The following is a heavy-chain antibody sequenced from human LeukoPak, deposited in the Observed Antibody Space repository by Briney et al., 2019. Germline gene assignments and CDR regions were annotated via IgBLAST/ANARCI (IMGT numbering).Heavy chain of an antibody. D-gene: IGHD5-18*01. Sequence: GGSLRLSCAASGFTFSSYAMHWVRQAPGKGLEWVAVIWYDGSKKYHADSVKGRFTISRDNSKNTLYLQMNSLRPEDTAVYSCASERVPGYSYGYAPEYWGQGTLVTVSS. CDR2: IWYDGSKK. V-gene: IGHV3-33*01. CDR1: GFTFSSYA. J-gene: IGHJ4*02. CDR3: ASERVPGYSYGYAPEY.